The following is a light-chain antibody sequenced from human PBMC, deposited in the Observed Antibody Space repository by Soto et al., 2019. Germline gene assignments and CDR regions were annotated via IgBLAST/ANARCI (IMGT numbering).Light chain of an antibody. CDR2: DAS. V-gene: IGKV3-11*01. J-gene: IGKJ1*01. CDR3: QHRIHSPPPWT. CDR1: QSIGTY. Sequence: EIVLTQSPATLSLSPGDRATLSCSASQSIGTYLAWYQQKRGQAPSLLIYDASNRATGIPARFRGSGSGTDFTRTISRLEPEDFAVYFCQHRIHSPPPWTFGQGTKVEIK.